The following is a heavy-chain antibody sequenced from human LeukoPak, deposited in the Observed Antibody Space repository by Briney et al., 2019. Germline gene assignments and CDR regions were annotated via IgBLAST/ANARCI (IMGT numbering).Heavy chain of an antibody. CDR1: GYTFTSYD. J-gene: IGHJ5*02. D-gene: IGHD3-22*01. CDR3: ARWVYSYDSSGYPGGNNWFDP. V-gene: IGHV1-8*01. CDR2: MNPNSGNT. Sequence: RASVKVSCKASGYTFTSYDINWVRQATGQGLEWMGWMNPNSGNTGYAQKFQGRVTMTRNTSISTAYMELSSLRSEDTAVYYCARWVYSYDSSGYPGGNNWFDPWGQGTLVTVSS.